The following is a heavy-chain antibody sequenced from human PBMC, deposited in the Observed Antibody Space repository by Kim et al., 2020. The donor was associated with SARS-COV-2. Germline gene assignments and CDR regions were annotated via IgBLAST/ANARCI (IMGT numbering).Heavy chain of an antibody. J-gene: IGHJ6*02. V-gene: IGHV3-15*01. Sequence: GGSLRLSCAASGFTFSNAWMSWVRQAPGKGLEWVGRIKSKTDGGTTDYAATVQVRFTISRDESKNTLYLQMNSLKTEDTAVYYCTSKYDFWSGYYLNYYYYYGMDVWGQGTTVTVSS. CDR1: GFTFSNAW. CDR3: TSKYDFWSGYYLNYYYYYGMDV. D-gene: IGHD3-3*01. CDR2: IKSKTDGGTT.